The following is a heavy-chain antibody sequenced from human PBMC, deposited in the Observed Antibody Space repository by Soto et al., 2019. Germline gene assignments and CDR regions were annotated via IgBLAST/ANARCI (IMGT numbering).Heavy chain of an antibody. Sequence: SETLSLTCAVSGGSFSDFYWTWIRQSPGKGLEWMGEISLSGTTNYNPSLKSRVTISLDTSKNQFSLELTSVTAADTAVYYCARGSRRWSTTPSERLNCLDPWGQRTLVTVSS. CDR2: ISLSGTT. V-gene: IGHV4-34*01. CDR1: GGSFSDFY. J-gene: IGHJ5*02. D-gene: IGHD1-1*01. CDR3: ARGSRRWSTTPSERLNCLDP.